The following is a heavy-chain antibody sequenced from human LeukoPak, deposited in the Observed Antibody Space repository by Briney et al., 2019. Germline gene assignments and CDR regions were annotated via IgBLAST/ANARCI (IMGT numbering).Heavy chain of an antibody. CDR2: IKSKTDGGTT. V-gene: IGHV3-15*01. J-gene: IGHJ6*03. Sequence: GGSLRLSCAASGFTFSNAWMSWVRRAPGKGLEWVGRIKSKTDGGTTDYAAPVKGGFTISRDDSKNALYLQMNSLKTEDTAVYYCTTVLTNDYYYMDVWGKGTTVTVSS. D-gene: IGHD2-21*02. CDR1: GFTFSNAW. CDR3: TTVLTNDYYYMDV.